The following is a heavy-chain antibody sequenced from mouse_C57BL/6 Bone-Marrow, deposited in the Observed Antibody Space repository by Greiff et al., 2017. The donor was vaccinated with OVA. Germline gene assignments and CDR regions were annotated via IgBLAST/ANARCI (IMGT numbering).Heavy chain of an antibody. CDR1: GFTFSDYY. J-gene: IGHJ1*03. Sequence: EVKLVESEGGLVQPGSSMKLSCTASGFTFSDYYMAWVRQVPEKGLEWVANINYDGSSTYYLDSLKSRFIISRDNAKNILYPQMSSLKSEDTATYYCARGGWDWYFDVWGTGTTVTVSS. CDR3: ARGGWDWYFDV. V-gene: IGHV5-16*01. CDR2: INYDGSST. D-gene: IGHD3-3*01.